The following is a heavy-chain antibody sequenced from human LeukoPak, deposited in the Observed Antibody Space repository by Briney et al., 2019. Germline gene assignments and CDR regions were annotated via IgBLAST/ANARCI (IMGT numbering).Heavy chain of an antibody. Sequence: SETLSLTCTVSGGSISSGGYYWSWIRQHPGKGLEWIGYIYYSGSTYYNPSLKSRVTISVGTSKNQFSLKLSSVTAADTAVYYCARDKGLAFDYWGQGTLVTVSS. J-gene: IGHJ4*02. CDR3: ARDKGLAFDY. CDR1: GGSISSGGYY. V-gene: IGHV4-31*03. D-gene: IGHD3/OR15-3a*01. CDR2: IYYSGST.